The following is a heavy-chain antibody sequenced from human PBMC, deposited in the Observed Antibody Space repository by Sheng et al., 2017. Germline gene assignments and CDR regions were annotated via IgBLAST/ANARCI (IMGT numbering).Heavy chain of an antibody. D-gene: IGHD1-26*01. CDR2: ISSSGGTK. V-gene: IGHV3-48*03. J-gene: IGHJ4*02. Sequence: EVQLVESGGGFVKPGGSLRLSCEGSGFTFSTYEMNWVRQAPGKGLEWISYISSSGGTKHYAASVKGRFTISREDAKKSVYLHMNSLRADDTGVYYCARDWEVPSDYWGQGVLVTVSS. CDR1: GFTFSTYE. CDR3: ARDWEVPSDY.